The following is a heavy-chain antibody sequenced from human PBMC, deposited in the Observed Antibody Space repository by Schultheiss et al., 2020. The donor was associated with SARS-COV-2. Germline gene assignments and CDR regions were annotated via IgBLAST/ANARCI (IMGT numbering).Heavy chain of an antibody. Sequence: GGSLRLSCAASGFTFSSYGMHWVRQAPGKGLEWVAVIWYDGSNKYYADSVKGRFTISRDNSKNTLYLQMNSLRAEDTGVYYCARDLGRDIVWYYYYYGMGVWGQGNTVTGSS. V-gene: IGHV3-33*08. CDR2: IWYDGSNK. D-gene: IGHD2-15*01. J-gene: IGHJ6*01. CDR3: ARDLGRDIVWYYYYYGMGV. CDR1: GFTFSSYG.